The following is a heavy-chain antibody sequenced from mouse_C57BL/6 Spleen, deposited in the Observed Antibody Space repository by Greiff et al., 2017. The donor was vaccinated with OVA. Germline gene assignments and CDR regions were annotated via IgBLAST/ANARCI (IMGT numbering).Heavy chain of an antibody. J-gene: IGHJ2*01. V-gene: IGHV1-82*01. CDR2: IYPGDGDT. CDR3: AREGELGRRYFDY. CDR1: GYAFSSSW. D-gene: IGHD4-1*01. Sequence: VQLQESGPELVKPGASVKISCKASGYAFSSSWMNWVKQRPGKGLEWIGRIYPGDGDTNYNGKFKGKATLTADKSSRTAYMQLSSLTSEDSAVYFCAREGELGRRYFDYWGQGTTLTVSS.